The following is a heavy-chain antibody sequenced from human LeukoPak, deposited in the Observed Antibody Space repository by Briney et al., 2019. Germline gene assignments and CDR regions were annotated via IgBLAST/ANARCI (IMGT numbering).Heavy chain of an antibody. D-gene: IGHD5-24*01. CDR1: GYTFTDYY. J-gene: IGHJ5*02. V-gene: IGHV1-2*02. Sequence: GASVKVSCKASGYTFTDYYMHWVRQAPGQGLEWMGWINPNSGGTNYAQKFQGRVSMTRDTSISTAYMELSRLRSDDTAVYYCARNTISWFDPWGQGVLVTVSS. CDR3: ARNTISWFDP. CDR2: INPNSGGT.